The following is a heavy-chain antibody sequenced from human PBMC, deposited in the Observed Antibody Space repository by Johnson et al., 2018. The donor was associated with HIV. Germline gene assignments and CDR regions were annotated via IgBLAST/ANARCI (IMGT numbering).Heavy chain of an antibody. CDR1: GFTFSSYA. V-gene: IGHV3-30-3*01. CDR2: ISYDGSNK. CDR3: ARLRVFGVVPAPLGAFDI. D-gene: IGHD3-3*01. Sequence: QMLLVESGGGVVQPGRSLRLSCAASGFTFSSYAMHLVRQAPGKGLEWVAVISYDGSNKYYADSVKGRFTISRDNSKNTLYLQMNSLRAEDTAVYYCARLRVFGVVPAPLGAFDIWGQGTMVTVSS. J-gene: IGHJ3*02.